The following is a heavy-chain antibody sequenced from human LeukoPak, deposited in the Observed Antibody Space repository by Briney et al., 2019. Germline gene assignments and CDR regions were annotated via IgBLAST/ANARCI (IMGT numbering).Heavy chain of an antibody. J-gene: IGHJ6*03. CDR3: ATTPPAAYYYYYMDV. Sequence: PGGSLRLSCAASGFTFNTYSMNWVRQAPGKGLEWVSSINSGSTYKYYADSVKGRFTISRDNAKNSLYLQMNSLRAEDTAVYYCATTPPAAYYYYYMDVWGKGTTVTVSS. CDR1: GFTFNTYS. D-gene: IGHD2-2*01. V-gene: IGHV3-21*01. CDR2: INSGSTYK.